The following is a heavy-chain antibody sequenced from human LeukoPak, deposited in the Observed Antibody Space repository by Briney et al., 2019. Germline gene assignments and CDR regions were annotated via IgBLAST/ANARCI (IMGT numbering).Heavy chain of an antibody. V-gene: IGHV3-30*18. CDR1: GFNFMQYG. CDR2: ISYDGSNK. J-gene: IGHJ6*03. CDR3: AKDYCSSTSCYDYYYYYYMDV. D-gene: IGHD2-2*01. Sequence: AGGSLRLSCVGSGFNFMQYGMMWVRQAPGKGLEWVAVISYDGSNKYYADSVKGRFTISRDNSKNTLYLQMNSLRAEDTAVYYCAKDYCSSTSCYDYYYYYYMDVWGKGTTVTVSS.